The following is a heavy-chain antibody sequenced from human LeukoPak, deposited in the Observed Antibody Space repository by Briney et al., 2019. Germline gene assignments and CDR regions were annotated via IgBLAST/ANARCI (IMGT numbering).Heavy chain of an antibody. D-gene: IGHD3-10*01. CDR3: ARDPTPYYYGSGSYSGSYFDY. J-gene: IGHJ4*02. Sequence: SVKVSCKASGGTFSSYAISWVRQAPGQGLEWMGGIIPIFGTANYAQKFQGRVTVTADESTSTAYMELSSLRSEDTAVYYCARDPTPYYYGSGSYSGSYFDYWGQGTLVTVSS. CDR2: IIPIFGTA. CDR1: GGTFSSYA. V-gene: IGHV1-69*13.